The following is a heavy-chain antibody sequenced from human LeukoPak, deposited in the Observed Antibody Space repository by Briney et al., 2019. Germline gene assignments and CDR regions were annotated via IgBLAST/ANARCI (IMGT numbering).Heavy chain of an antibody. CDR1: GGSFSGYY. D-gene: IGHD4-23*01. V-gene: IGHV4-34*01. J-gene: IGHJ4*02. CDR3: ARATVVRTFDY. CDR2: INHSGST. Sequence: PSETLSLTCAVYGGSFSGYYWSWIRQPPGKGLEWIGEINHSGSTNYNPSLKSRVTISVDTSKNQFSLKLSSVTAADTAVYYCARATVVRTFDYWGQGTLVTVSS.